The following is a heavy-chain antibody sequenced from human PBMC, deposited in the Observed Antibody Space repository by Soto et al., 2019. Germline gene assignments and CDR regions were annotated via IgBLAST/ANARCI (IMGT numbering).Heavy chain of an antibody. CDR1: GGSISSGGYY. D-gene: IGHD3-9*01. J-gene: IGHJ5*02. CDR2: IYYSGST. V-gene: IGHV4-31*03. Sequence: QVQLQESGPGLVKPSQTLSLTCTVSGGSISSGGYYWSWIRQHPGKGLEWIGYIYYSGSTYYNPSLKSRVTISVDTSKNQFSLKLSSVTAADTAVYYCAREGEKFDYPHDYNWFDPWGQGTLVTVSS. CDR3: AREGEKFDYPHDYNWFDP.